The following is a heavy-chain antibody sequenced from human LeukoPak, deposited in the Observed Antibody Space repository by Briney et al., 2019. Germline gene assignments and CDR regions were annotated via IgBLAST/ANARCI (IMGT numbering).Heavy chain of an antibody. CDR2: ITSSGSTI. CDR3: ARDGGGYSYGYIDY. D-gene: IGHD5-18*01. V-gene: IGHV3-48*03. Sequence: AGGSLRLSCAASGLTFSSYEMNWGRQAPGKGLERVSYITSSGSTIYYADSVKGRFTISRDNAKNSLYLQMNSLRAEDTAVYYCARDGGGYSYGYIDYWGQGTLVTVSS. CDR1: GLTFSSYE. J-gene: IGHJ4*02.